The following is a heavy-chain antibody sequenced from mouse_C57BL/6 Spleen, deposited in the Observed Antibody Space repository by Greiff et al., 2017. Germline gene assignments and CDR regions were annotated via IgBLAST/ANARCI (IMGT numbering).Heavy chain of an antibody. CDR3: AMWLLRGYAMDY. Sequence: EVQLQQSGPGLVKPSQSLSLTCSVTGYPITSGYYWNWIRQFPGNKLEWMGYISYDGSNNYNPSLKNRISITRDTSKNQFFLKLNSVTTEDTATYDCAMWLLRGYAMDYWGQGTSVTVSS. D-gene: IGHD2-3*01. CDR2: ISYDGSN. CDR1: GYPITSGYY. V-gene: IGHV3-6*01. J-gene: IGHJ4*01.